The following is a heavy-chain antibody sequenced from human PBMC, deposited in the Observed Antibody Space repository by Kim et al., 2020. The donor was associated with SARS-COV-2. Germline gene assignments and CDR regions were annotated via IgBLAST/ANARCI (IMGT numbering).Heavy chain of an antibody. CDR3: ARAVRVVAATGFDY. D-gene: IGHD2-15*01. J-gene: IGHJ4*02. Sequence: AQDFQGRVSSTADESTSTAYMELSSLRAEDTAVYYCARAVRVVAATGFDYWGQGTLVTVSS. V-gene: IGHV1-69*01.